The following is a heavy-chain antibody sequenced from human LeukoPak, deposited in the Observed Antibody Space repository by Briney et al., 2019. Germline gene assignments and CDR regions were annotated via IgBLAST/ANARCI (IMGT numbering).Heavy chain of an antibody. CDR2: ISGSGEST. J-gene: IGHJ4*02. CDR3: AKALDGTGYWNYYFDS. D-gene: IGHD3-22*01. V-gene: IGHV3-23*01. Sequence: GGSLRLSCAASGFTVSSNYMSWVRQAPGKGLEWVSGISGSGESTYYADSVKGRFTISRDNSKNTLYLQMNSLRAEDTAVYYCAKALDGTGYWNYYFDSWGQGTLVTVSS. CDR1: GFTVSSNY.